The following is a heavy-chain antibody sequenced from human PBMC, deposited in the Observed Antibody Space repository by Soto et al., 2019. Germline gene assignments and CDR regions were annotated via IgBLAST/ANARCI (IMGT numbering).Heavy chain of an antibody. CDR1: GTSISSTYW. CDR2: IYHNGIT. Sequence: QVQLKQSGPGLVRPSGTLSLTCRVSGTSISSTYWWTWVRQSPGKGLEWIGEIYHNGITKYNPSLKSRVSLSVDKSNNQFSLKLPSVTDADTAVYCCAPVPPRIVVVLAEFPTWGQGTRVTVSS. D-gene: IGHD2-21*01. J-gene: IGHJ4*02. V-gene: IGHV4-4*01. CDR3: APVPPRIVVVLAEFPT.